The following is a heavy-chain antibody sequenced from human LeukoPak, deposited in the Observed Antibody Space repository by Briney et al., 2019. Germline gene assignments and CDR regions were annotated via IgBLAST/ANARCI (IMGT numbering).Heavy chain of an antibody. J-gene: IGHJ4*02. CDR1: GDSVTRYY. Sequence: SETLSLTCPVSGDSVTRYYWSWIRQPPGKGLEWIAFIFYSGVTNYNPSLKSRVAISVDTNKNEFSLKLSSVTAADTALYYCASSFSGYDPFDSWGQGTLVTVSS. V-gene: IGHV4-59*02. CDR2: IFYSGVT. D-gene: IGHD5-12*01. CDR3: ASSFSGYDPFDS.